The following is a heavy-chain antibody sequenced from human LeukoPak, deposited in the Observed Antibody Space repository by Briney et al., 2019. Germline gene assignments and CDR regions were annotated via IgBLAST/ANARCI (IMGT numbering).Heavy chain of an antibody. V-gene: IGHV3-33*08. Sequence: PGGSLRLSCAASGFTFSSYAMNWVRQAPGKGLEWVAVIWYDGSNKYYADSVKGRFTISRDNSKNTVNLQMNSLRAEDTAVYYCARVPGIVGATYFDYWGQGTLVTVSS. D-gene: IGHD1-26*01. CDR1: GFTFSSYA. J-gene: IGHJ4*02. CDR2: IWYDGSNK. CDR3: ARVPGIVGATYFDY.